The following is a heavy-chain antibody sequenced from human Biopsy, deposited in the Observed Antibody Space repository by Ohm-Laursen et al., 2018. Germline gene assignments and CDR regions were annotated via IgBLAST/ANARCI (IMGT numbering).Heavy chain of an antibody. D-gene: IGHD3-9*01. CDR3: ARVPAYPSIDGYYGLDL. Sequence: VASVKASCKVSGYTFAGYYLHWVRQAPGHGLEWMGWINPNSGNANYAQSFQGRLTVTRDTSISTAYMELTSLTFDDTAIYYCARVPAYPSIDGYYGLDLWGQGTTVIVSS. CDR1: GYTFAGYY. CDR2: INPNSGNA. V-gene: IGHV1-2*02. J-gene: IGHJ6*02.